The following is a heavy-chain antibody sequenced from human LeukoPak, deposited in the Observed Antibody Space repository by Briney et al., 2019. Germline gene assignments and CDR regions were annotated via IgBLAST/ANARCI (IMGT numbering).Heavy chain of an antibody. Sequence: GGSLRLSCAASGFTFTTYWMGWGRQAPGKGLEWVANINQDGSEKYYVDSVKGRFTISRDNAKNSLYLQMNSLRAEDAAVYYCARPLKYYYGSETYFWFDPWGQGTLVTVSS. CDR1: GFTFTTYW. D-gene: IGHD3-10*01. J-gene: IGHJ5*02. CDR2: INQDGSEK. CDR3: ARPLKYYYGSETYFWFDP. V-gene: IGHV3-7*01.